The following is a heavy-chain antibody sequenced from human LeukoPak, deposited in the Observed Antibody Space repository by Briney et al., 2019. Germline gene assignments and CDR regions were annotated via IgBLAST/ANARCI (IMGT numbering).Heavy chain of an antibody. V-gene: IGHV3-21*01. Sequence: PGGSLRLSCAASGFTFSSYSMNWVRQAPGKGLEWVSSISSSSSYIYYADSVKGRFTISRDNAKNSLYLQMNSLRAEDTAVYYCASAEHFDWSRALDIWGQGTMVTVSS. CDR1: GFTFSSYS. J-gene: IGHJ3*02. CDR3: ASAEHFDWSRALDI. D-gene: IGHD3-9*01. CDR2: ISSSSSYI.